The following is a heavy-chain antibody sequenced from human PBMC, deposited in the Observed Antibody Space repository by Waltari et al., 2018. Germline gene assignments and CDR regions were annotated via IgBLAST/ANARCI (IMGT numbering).Heavy chain of an antibody. J-gene: IGHJ6*02. CDR2: IKQDGSEK. CDR3: AREVAFVATIDVLNGMDV. CDR1: GFTFSSYW. Sequence: TGAGFTFSSYWMSWVRQAPGKGLEWVANIKQDGSEKYYVDSVKGRFTISRDNAKNSLYLQMNSLRAEDTAVYYCAREVAFVATIDVLNGMDVWGQGTTVTVSS. D-gene: IGHD5-12*01. V-gene: IGHV3-7*03.